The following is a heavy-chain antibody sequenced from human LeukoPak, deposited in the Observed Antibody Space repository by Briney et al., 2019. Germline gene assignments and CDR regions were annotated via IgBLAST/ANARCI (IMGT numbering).Heavy chain of an antibody. D-gene: IGHD6-19*01. V-gene: IGHV1-2*06. CDR3: ASTGYSSGWSPHHDY. Sequence: GASVKVSCKASGYTFTGYYMHRVRQAPGQGLEWMGRINPNSGGTNYAQKFQGRVTMTRDTSISTAYMELSRLRSDDTAVYYCASTGYSSGWSPHHDYWGQGTLVTVSS. J-gene: IGHJ4*02. CDR2: INPNSGGT. CDR1: GYTFTGYY.